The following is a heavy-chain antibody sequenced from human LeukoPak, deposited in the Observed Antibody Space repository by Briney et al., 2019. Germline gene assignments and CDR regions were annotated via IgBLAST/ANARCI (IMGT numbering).Heavy chain of an antibody. J-gene: IGHJ4*02. CDR1: GYTFTGYY. CDR3: ARGGFTLRYFDWLGY. CDR2: INPNSGGT. V-gene: IGHV1-2*06. Sequence: ASVKVSCKASGYTFTGYYMHWVRQAPGQGLEWMGRINPNSGGTNNAQKFQGRVTMTRDTSISTAYMELSRLRSDDTAVYYCARGGFTLRYFDWLGYWGQGTLVTVSS. D-gene: IGHD3-9*01.